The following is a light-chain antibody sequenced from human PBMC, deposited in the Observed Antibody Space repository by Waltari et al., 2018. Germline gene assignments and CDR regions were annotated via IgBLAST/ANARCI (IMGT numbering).Light chain of an antibody. CDR1: QGLSGW. CDR3: QQYANTPRT. V-gene: IGKV1-12*01. J-gene: IGKJ1*01. CDR2: STS. Sequence: DIQMTQSPSSVSASVGDRVTVTCRAIQGLSGWLAWYQQKPGKAPKLLIFSTSRLQSGVPSRFSGSGSGTDFTLTINSLQAEDVAVYYCQQYANTPRTFGQGTTVEIK.